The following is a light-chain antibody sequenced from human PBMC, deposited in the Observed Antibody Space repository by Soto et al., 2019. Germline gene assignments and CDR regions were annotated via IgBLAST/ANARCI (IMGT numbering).Light chain of an antibody. V-gene: IGKV3-20*01. CDR1: QSVSRSY. CDR3: QQYGSSPGS. J-gene: IGKJ1*01. Sequence: EIVLTQCPGPLSLSLLERATLYCRSSQSVSRSYLAWYQQKPGQAPRLLIYGASSRATGIPDRFSGRGSGTDFTLTISRLEPEDFAVYYCQQYGSSPGSFGQGTKVDIK. CDR2: GAS.